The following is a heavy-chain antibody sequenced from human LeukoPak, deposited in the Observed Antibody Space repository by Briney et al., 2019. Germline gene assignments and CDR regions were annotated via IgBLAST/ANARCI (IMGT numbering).Heavy chain of an antibody. CDR3: ASDYCGGDCYPFDY. CDR1: GFTFDDYG. D-gene: IGHD2-21*02. J-gene: IGHJ4*02. CDR2: INWHGGST. V-gene: IGHV3-20*04. Sequence: GGSLRLSCAVSGFTFDDYGVSWVRQAPGKGLEWVSGINWHGGSTGYADSVKGRFTISRDNAKKSVYLKMNSLRDEDTALYYCASDYCGGDCYPFDYWGQGTLVTVSS.